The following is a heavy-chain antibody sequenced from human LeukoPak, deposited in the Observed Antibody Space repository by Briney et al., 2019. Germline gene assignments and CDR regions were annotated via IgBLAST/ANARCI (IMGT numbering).Heavy chain of an antibody. D-gene: IGHD2-2*01. CDR1: GGSISSYY. CDR3: ARRATYCSSTSCYPNFDY. J-gene: IGHJ4*02. V-gene: IGHV4-59*12. CDR2: IYYSGST. Sequence: SETLSLTCTVSGGSISSYYWSWLRQPPGKGLEWIGYIYYSGSTNYNPSLKSRVTISVDTSKNQFSLKLSSVTAADTAVYYCARRATYCSSTSCYPNFDYWGQGTLVTVSS.